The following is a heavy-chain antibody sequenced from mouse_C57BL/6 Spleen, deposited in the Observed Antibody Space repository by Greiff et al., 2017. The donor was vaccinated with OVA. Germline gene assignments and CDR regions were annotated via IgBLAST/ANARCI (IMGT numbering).Heavy chain of an antibody. J-gene: IGHJ4*01. CDR2: IYPGDGDT. Sequence: QVQLKESGPELVKPGASVKISCKASGYAFSSSWMNWVKQRPGKGLEWIGRIYPGDGDTNYNGKFKGKATLTADKSSSTAYMQLSSLTSEDSAVYFCARWLGIYYGDAMDYWGQGTSVTVSS. V-gene: IGHV1-82*01. CDR3: ARWLGIYYGDAMDY. CDR1: GYAFSSSW. D-gene: IGHD1-1*01.